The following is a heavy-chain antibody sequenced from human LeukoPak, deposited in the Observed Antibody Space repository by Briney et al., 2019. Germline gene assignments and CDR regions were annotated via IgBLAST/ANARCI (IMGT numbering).Heavy chain of an antibody. D-gene: IGHD3-16*02. J-gene: IGHJ4*02. CDR2: ISGSTGSP. CDR3: ATTLDYDYVWGSYRH. Sequence: GGSLSLSCAATGFTFSYYAMNWVRQAPGRGLQWVSGISGSTGSPHYADSVKGRFTISRDNSRNTLDLQMDSLRVEDTAVYFCATTLDYDYVWGSYRHWGQGTLVTVSS. V-gene: IGHV3-23*01. CDR1: GFTFSYYA.